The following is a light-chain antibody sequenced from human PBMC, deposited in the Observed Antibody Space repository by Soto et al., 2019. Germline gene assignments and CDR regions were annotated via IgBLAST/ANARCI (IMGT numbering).Light chain of an antibody. CDR2: EVN. Sequence: QSVLTQPASVSGSPGQSITISCTGTSSDVGGYNFVSWYEQHPGKAPKLIIYEVNGRPSGVSDRFSGSKSGNTASLTISGLRAEDEADYYCSSYTSRNTIVVFGVGTKVTV. CDR1: SSDVGGYNF. CDR3: SSYTSRNTIVV. J-gene: IGLJ2*01. V-gene: IGLV2-14*01.